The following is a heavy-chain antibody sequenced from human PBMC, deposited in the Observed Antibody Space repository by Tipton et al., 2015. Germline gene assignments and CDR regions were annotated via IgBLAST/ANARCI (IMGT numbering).Heavy chain of an antibody. Sequence: TLSLTCTVSGGSVTSGSYYWNWIRQPPGQGLEWIGYIYYSGSTSYNPSLKSRVTISTDTSKNHFSLRLTSVAAADTAVYYCARLGSWLEVDFWGQGTLVTVSS. CDR3: ARLGSWLEVDF. J-gene: IGHJ4*02. D-gene: IGHD5-12*01. V-gene: IGHV4-61*03. CDR2: IYYSGST. CDR1: GGSVTSGSYY.